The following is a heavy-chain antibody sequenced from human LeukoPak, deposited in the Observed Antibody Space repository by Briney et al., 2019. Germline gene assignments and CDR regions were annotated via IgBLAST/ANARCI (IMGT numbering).Heavy chain of an antibody. Sequence: SVKGRFTISRDNAKNSLYLQMNSLRAEDTAVYYCARVGVEYCSADTCYSDYWGQGTLVTVSS. V-gene: IGHV3-21*06. D-gene: IGHD2-15*01. CDR3: ARVGVEYCSADTCYSDY. J-gene: IGHJ4*02.